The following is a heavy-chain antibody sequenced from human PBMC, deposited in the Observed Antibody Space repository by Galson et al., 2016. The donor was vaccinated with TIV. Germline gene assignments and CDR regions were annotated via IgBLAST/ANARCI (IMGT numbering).Heavy chain of an antibody. V-gene: IGHV3-48*03. Sequence: SLRLSCAASGVAFSSYEMNWVRQAPGKGLEWLSYIGRGANFRDYSDSVKGRFTVSEDNAKNSLYLQMSSLRAEDTGVYYCARDGGNAWEYDCWGQGTLVTVSP. J-gene: IGHJ4*02. D-gene: IGHD1-26*01. CDR2: IGRGANFR. CDR3: ARDGGNAWEYDC. CDR1: GVAFSSYE.